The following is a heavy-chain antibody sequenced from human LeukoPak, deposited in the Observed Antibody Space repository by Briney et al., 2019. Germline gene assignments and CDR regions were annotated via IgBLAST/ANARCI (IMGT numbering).Heavy chain of an antibody. CDR3: ARRSSSSWYEFFDY. J-gene: IGHJ4*02. D-gene: IGHD6-13*01. V-gene: IGHV4-59*08. Sequence: PSETLSLTCTVSGGSISSYYWSWIRQPPGKGLEWIGYIYYSGSTNYNPSLKSRVTISVDTSKNQFSLKLSSVTAADTAVYYCARRSSSSWYEFFDYWGPGTLVTVSS. CDR1: GGSISSYY. CDR2: IYYSGST.